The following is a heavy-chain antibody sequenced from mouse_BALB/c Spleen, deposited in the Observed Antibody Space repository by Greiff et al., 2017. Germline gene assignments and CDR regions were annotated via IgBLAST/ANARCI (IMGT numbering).Heavy chain of an antibody. D-gene: IGHD2-1*01. CDR3: ARCGNYAWFAY. V-gene: IGHV14-1*02. CDR2: IDPENGNT. Sequence: VQLKPSGAELVRPGALVKLSCKASGFNIKDYYMHWVKPRPEQGLEGIGWIDPENGNTIYDPKFQGKASITADTSSNTAYLQLSSLTSEDTAVYYCARCGNYAWFAYWGQGTLVTVSA. CDR1: GFNIKDYY. J-gene: IGHJ3*01.